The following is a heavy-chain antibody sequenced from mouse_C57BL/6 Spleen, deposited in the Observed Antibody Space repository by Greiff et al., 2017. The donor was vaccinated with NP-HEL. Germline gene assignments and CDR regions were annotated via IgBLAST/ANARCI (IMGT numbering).Heavy chain of an antibody. J-gene: IGHJ1*03. CDR2: ILPGSGST. CDR3: ARGAYYDGSSYWYFDV. V-gene: IGHV1-9*01. CDR1: GYTFTGYW. D-gene: IGHD1-1*01. Sequence: LVESGAELMKPGASVKLSCKATGYTFTGYWIEWVKQRPGHGLEWIGEILPGSGSTNYNEKFKGKATFTADTSSNTAYMQLSSLTTEDSAIYDCARGAYYDGSSYWYFDVWGTGTTVTVSS.